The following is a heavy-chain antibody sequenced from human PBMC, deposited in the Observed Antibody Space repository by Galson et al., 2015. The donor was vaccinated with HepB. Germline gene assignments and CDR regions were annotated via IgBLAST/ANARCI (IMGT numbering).Heavy chain of an antibody. CDR1: GLTFSNAW. CDR2: IKSGSDGGTR. J-gene: IGHJ5*02. CDR3: TTFESHSSGP. Sequence: SLRLSCAASGLTFSNAWMSWVRQAPGKGLEWVGRIKSGSDGGTRDYAAPVKGRFTISRDDSKNTLFLQMNSLKTEDTAVYYCTTFESHSSGPWGQGTLVTVSS. V-gene: IGHV3-15*01. D-gene: IGHD6-19*01.